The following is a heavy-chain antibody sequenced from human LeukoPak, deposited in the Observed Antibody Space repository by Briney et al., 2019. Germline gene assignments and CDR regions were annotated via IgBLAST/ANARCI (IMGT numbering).Heavy chain of an antibody. J-gene: IGHJ4*02. D-gene: IGHD2-21*02. Sequence: GGSLRLSCAASGFTFSRFAMSWVRQAPGKGLEWVSAISGSGSDTYYADSVEGRFTISRDNSKNTLFLQLNSLRAEDTAVYYCAKGGHDFNPFYWWGQGTLVTVSS. CDR1: GFTFSRFA. CDR3: AKGGHDFNPFYW. V-gene: IGHV3-23*01. CDR2: ISGSGSDT.